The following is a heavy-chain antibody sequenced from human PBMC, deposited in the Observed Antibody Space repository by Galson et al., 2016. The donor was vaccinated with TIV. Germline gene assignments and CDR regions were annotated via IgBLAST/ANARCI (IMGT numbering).Heavy chain of an antibody. J-gene: IGHJ4*02. D-gene: IGHD2-21*01. CDR3: ASPPYCGGACFKYDS. Sequence: SVKVSCKASGYTVSIYAMHWVRQAPGQRLEWMGWINADNGYTKYSQKFQGRVTITRDTSASTAYMELSSMISEDTAVYYCASPPYCGGACFKYDSWGQGTVVTVSS. CDR1: GYTVSIYA. CDR2: INADNGYT. V-gene: IGHV1-3*01.